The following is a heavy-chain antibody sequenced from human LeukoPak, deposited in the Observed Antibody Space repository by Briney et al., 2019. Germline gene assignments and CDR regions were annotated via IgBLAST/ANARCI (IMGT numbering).Heavy chain of an antibody. J-gene: IGHJ4*02. V-gene: IGHV4-4*07. CDR3: VRAYGDLYFVY. CDR2: IYSSGRT. CDR1: GGSIITYY. Sequence: SETLSLTCTVSGGSIITYYWSWIRQPAGKGLEWIGRIYSSGRTNYHPSLESRVTMSVDTSKNQFSLNLTSVTAADTAVYYCVRAYGDLYFVYWGQGILVTVSS. D-gene: IGHD4-17*01.